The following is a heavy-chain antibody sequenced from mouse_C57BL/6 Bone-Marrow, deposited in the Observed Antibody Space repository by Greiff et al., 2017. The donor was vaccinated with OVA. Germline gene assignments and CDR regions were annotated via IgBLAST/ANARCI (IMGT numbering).Heavy chain of an antibody. J-gene: IGHJ1*03. CDR1: GFTFSSYA. V-gene: IGHV5-4*01. D-gene: IGHD1-1*01. CDR3: AREGFTTPHWYLDG. CDR2: ISDGGSYT. Sequence: EVKVVESGGGLVKPGGSLKLSCAASGFTFSSYAMSWVRQTPEKRLEWVATISDGGSYTYYPDNVKGRFTISRDNAKNNLYLQMSHLRSEETAMYYCAREGFTTPHWYLDGWGTGTTVTVSS.